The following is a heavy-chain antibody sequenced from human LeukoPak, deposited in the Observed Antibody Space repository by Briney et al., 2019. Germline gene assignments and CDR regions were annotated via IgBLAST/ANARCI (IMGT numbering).Heavy chain of an antibody. J-gene: IGHJ3*02. D-gene: IGHD3-9*01. Sequence: SETLSLTCTVSGGSISGYHWSWIRQPPGKGLEWIGYVDDSGNTNYSPSLRSRVTVSLDMSRNQFSLKLSSVTAADTAVYYCARGGRGFDWLFNDAFDIWGQGTMVTVSS. CDR1: GGSISGYH. V-gene: IGHV4-59*12. CDR3: ARGGRGFDWLFNDAFDI. CDR2: VDDSGNT.